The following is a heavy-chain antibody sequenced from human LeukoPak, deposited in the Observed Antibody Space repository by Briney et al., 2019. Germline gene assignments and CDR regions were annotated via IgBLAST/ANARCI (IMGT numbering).Heavy chain of an antibody. CDR1: GGSFSGYY. J-gene: IGHJ3*02. D-gene: IGHD3-22*01. V-gene: IGHV4-34*01. Sequence: PSETLSLTCAVYGGSFSGYYWSWIRQPPGKGLEWIGEINHSGSTNYNPSLKRRVTISVDTSENQFSLKLSSVTAADTAVYYCARGDSSGYYYDAFDIWGQGTMVTVSS. CDR3: ARGDSSGYYYDAFDI. CDR2: INHSGST.